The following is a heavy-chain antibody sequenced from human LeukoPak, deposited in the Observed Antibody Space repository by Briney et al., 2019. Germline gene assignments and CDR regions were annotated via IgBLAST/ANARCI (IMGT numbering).Heavy chain of an antibody. Sequence: ASVKVSCKASGGTFSSYAISWVRQAPGQGLEWMGGFDPEDGETIYAQKFQGRVTMTEDTSTDTAYMELSSLRSEDTAVYYCATLGVGAATVFGWFDPWGQGTLVTVSS. D-gene: IGHD1-26*01. CDR3: ATLGVGAATVFGWFDP. V-gene: IGHV1-24*01. CDR2: FDPEDGET. CDR1: GGTFSSYA. J-gene: IGHJ5*02.